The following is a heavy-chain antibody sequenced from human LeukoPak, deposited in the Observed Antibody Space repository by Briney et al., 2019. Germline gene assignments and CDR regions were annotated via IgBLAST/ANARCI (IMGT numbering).Heavy chain of an antibody. CDR2: LYSGGST. J-gene: IGHJ4*02. CDR3: ARAPGHIVGATTHPPDY. V-gene: IGHV3-53*01. Sequence: GGSLRLSCAASGFTFSSYSMNWVRQAPGKGLEWVSVLYSGGSTYYADSVKGRFTISRDNSKNTLYLQMNSLRAEDTAVYYCARAPGHIVGATTHPPDYWGQGTLVTVSS. CDR1: GFTFSSYS. D-gene: IGHD1-26*01.